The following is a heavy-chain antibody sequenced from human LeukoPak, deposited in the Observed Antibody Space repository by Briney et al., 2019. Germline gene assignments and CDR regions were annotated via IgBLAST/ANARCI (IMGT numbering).Heavy chain of an antibody. CDR3: ARGSTSDWPPDH. Sequence: ASVKVSCKASGYTFTSYAMHWVRQAPGQRLEWMGWIDAGNGDTRYSQKFQGRVTITRDTSASTAYIELRSLRSEDTAMYYCARGSTSDWPPDHWGQETLVTISS. D-gene: IGHD2-2*01. J-gene: IGHJ4*02. CDR2: IDAGNGDT. CDR1: GYTFTSYA. V-gene: IGHV1-3*01.